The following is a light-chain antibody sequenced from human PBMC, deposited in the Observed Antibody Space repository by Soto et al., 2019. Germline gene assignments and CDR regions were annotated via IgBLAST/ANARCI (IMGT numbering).Light chain of an antibody. V-gene: IGKV1-5*01. CDR2: AAS. Sequence: DIQMTQSPSTLSASVGDRVTITCRASQSISSWLAWYQQKPGKAPKLLIYAASNLEIGVPSRFSGSGSGAEFTLTISSLQPDDFATYYCQQYNSYPWTFGQGTKVDIK. CDR1: QSISSW. CDR3: QQYNSYPWT. J-gene: IGKJ1*01.